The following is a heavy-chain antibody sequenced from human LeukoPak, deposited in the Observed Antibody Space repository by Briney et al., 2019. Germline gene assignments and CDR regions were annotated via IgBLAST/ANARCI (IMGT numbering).Heavy chain of an antibody. Sequence: SETLSLTCTVSGGSISSYYWSWIPQPPGKGLGWIGYIYYSGSTNYNPSLKSRVTISVDTSKNQFSLKLSSVTAADTAVYYCARGLGRIGNWFDPWGQGTLVTVSS. CDR3: ARGLGRIGNWFDP. CDR2: IYYSGST. CDR1: GGSISSYY. J-gene: IGHJ5*02. V-gene: IGHV4-59*01. D-gene: IGHD7-27*01.